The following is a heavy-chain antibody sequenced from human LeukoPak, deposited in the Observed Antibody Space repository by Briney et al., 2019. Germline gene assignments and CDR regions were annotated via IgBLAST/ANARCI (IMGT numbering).Heavy chain of an antibody. J-gene: IGHJ6*04. CDR1: GYTFTSYG. V-gene: IGHV1-18*01. Sequence: ASVKVSCKASGYTFTSYGISWVRQAPGQGLEWMGWISAYNGNTNYAQTLQGRVTMTTDTSTSTAFMERRSLSSDDTAGYFCAGGRGVRILLWFGETFLSGYSYCGMDVWGGETTVTVPS. CDR3: AGGRGVRILLWFGETFLSGYSYCGMDV. CDR2: ISAYNGNT. D-gene: IGHD3-10*01.